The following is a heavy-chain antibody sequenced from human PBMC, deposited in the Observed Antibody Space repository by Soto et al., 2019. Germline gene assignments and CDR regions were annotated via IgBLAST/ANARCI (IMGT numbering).Heavy chain of an antibody. J-gene: IGHJ4*02. D-gene: IGHD2-21*02. CDR1: GYRFTSYW. CDR2: ILPDDSDT. V-gene: IGHV5-51*01. Sequence: LGESLKISCKGSGYRFTSYWIGWVRQMPGKGLEWMGIILPDDSDTKYSPSFQGHVTISADKSINTAYPQWSSLKATDTGIYYCESHEGPEMAAIPGVYWGQGTLVTVSS. CDR3: ESHEGPEMAAIPGVY.